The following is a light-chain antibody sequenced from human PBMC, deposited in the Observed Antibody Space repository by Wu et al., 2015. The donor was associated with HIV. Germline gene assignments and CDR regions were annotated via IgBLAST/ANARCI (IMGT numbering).Light chain of an antibody. CDR3: HQYNNWPRT. J-gene: IGKJ1*01. V-gene: IGKV3-15*01. CDR2: DAS. CDR1: QSVDNT. Sequence: EIVMTQSPATLSVSPGARATLSCRASQSVDNTLAWYQQIPGQAPRLLIYDASTRATGIPARFSGSGYGTEFTLTISSIQSEDFGLYFCHQYNNWPRTFGQGPRWKAN.